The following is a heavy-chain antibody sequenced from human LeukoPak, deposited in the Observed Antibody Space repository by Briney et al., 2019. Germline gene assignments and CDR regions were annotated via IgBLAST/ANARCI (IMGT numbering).Heavy chain of an antibody. D-gene: IGHD2/OR15-2a*01. CDR3: ARQEYSSSVPDY. J-gene: IGHJ4*02. V-gene: IGHV5-51*01. CDR1: GYSFSNYW. CDR2: IYPDDSDT. Sequence: GESPKISCQGSGYSFSNYWVAWVRQMPGKGLEWMGIIYPDDSDTRYSPSFQGQVTMSADKSISTTYLQWSSLKASDTAMYFCARQEYSSSVPDYWGQGTLVTVSS.